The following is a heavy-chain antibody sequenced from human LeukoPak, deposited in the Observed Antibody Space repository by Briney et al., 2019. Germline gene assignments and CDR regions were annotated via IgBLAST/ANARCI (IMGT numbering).Heavy chain of an antibody. D-gene: IGHD3-10*01. Sequence: PGGSLRLSCAASGFTFSNAWMSWVRQAPGKGLEWVAFIRYDGSNKYYADSVKGRFTISRDNSENTLYMQMNSLRAEDTAVYYCAISEGSGFDYWGQGTLVTVSS. CDR2: IRYDGSNK. CDR1: GFTFSNAW. J-gene: IGHJ4*02. CDR3: AISEGSGFDY. V-gene: IGHV3-30*02.